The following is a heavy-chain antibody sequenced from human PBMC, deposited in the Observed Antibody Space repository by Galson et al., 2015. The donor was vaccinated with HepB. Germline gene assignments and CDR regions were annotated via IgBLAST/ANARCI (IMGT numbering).Heavy chain of an antibody. CDR3: ASTGPWGYYYYYYGMDV. CDR1: GFTFSSYW. D-gene: IGHD1-14*01. Sequence: SLRLSCAASGFTFSSYWMSWVRQAPGKGLEWVANIKQDGSEKYYVDSVKGRFTISRDNAKNSLYLQMNSLRAEDTAVYYCASTGPWGYYYYYYGMDVWGQGTTVTVSS. V-gene: IGHV3-7*03. CDR2: IKQDGSEK. J-gene: IGHJ6*02.